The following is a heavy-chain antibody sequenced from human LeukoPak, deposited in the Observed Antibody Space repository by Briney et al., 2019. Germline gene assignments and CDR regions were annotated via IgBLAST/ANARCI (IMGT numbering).Heavy chain of an antibody. CDR1: GFTFRSYA. CDR2: ISGTGGTT. D-gene: IGHD2-21*01. CDR3: AKDGSYSPRWYFDL. V-gene: IGHV3-23*01. Sequence: PGGSLRLSCAASGFTFRSYAMSWVRQAPGKGLQWVSTISGTGGTTYYADSVKGRFSISRDNSKNTLYLQTNSLRAEDTAVYYCAKDGSYSPRWYFDLWGRGTLVTVSS. J-gene: IGHJ2*01.